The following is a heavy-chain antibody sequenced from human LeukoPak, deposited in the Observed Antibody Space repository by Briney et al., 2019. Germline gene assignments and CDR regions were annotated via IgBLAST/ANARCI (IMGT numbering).Heavy chain of an antibody. D-gene: IGHD6-13*01. J-gene: IGHJ4*02. CDR2: ISSSSSTI. V-gene: IGHV3-48*02. CDR3: ARAAADRVDY. CDR1: GFVFSNYN. Sequence: PGGSLRLSCAASGFVFSNYNMHWVRQAPGKGLEWVSYISSSSSTIFYADSVKGRFTISRDNAKNSLYLQMNSLRDEDTAVYYCARAAADRVDYWGQGTLVTVSS.